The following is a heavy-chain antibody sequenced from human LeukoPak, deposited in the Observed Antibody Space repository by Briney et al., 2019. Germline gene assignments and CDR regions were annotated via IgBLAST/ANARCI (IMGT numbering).Heavy chain of an antibody. CDR3: ARGGSSPGHYYYYMDV. CDR2: VNPNSGGT. J-gene: IGHJ6*03. CDR1: GYTFTGYY. Sequence: ASVKVSCKASGYTFTGYYMHWVRQAPGQGLEWMGGVNPNSGGTNYAQKFQGRVTRTRDTPISTAYMELSRLRSDDTAMYYCARGGSSPGHYYYYMDVWGKGTTVTVSS. D-gene: IGHD6-6*01. V-gene: IGHV1-2*02.